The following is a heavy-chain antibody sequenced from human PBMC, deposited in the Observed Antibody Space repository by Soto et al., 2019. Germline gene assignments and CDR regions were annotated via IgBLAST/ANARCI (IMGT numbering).Heavy chain of an antibody. V-gene: IGHV3-23*01. CDR1: GFTFSSYA. CDR2: ISGSGGST. CDR3: AKDRNSIAAAVCWWFDP. J-gene: IGHJ5*02. D-gene: IGHD6-13*01. Sequence: PGGSLRLSCAASGFTFSSYAMSWVRQAPGKGLEWVSAISGSGGSTYYADSVKGRFTISRDNSKNTLYPQMNSLRAEDTAVYYCAKDRNSIAAAVCWWFDPWGQGTLATVSS.